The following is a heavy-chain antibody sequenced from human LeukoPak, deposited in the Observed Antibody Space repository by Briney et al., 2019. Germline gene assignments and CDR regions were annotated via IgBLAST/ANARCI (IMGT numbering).Heavy chain of an antibody. J-gene: IGHJ4*02. CDR1: GFTFSSYA. Sequence: GRSLRLSCAASGFTFSSYAMHWVRQAPGKGLEWVAVISYDGSNKYYADSVKGRFTISRDNAKNSLYLQMNSLRAEDTAVYYCARDPGYGYGHDYWGQGTLVTVSS. CDR3: ARDPGYGYGHDY. D-gene: IGHD5-18*01. V-gene: IGHV3-30*04. CDR2: ISYDGSNK.